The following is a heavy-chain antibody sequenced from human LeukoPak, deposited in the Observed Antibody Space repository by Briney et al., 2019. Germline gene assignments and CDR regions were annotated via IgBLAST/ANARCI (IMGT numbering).Heavy chain of an antibody. CDR3: ARGTRSGGSRNRDDY. V-gene: IGHV1-69*04. J-gene: IGHJ4*02. CDR2: IIPILGIA. D-gene: IGHD2-15*01. Sequence: GSSVKVSCKASGGTFSSYAISWVRQAPRQGLEWMGRIIPILGIANYAQKFQGRVTITADKSTSTAYMELSSLRSEDTAVYYCARGTRSGGSRNRDDYWGQGTLVTVSS. CDR1: GGTFSSYA.